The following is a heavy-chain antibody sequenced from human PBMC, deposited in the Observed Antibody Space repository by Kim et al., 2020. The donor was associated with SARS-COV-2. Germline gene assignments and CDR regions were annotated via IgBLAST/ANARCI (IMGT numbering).Heavy chain of an antibody. Sequence: GESLKISCKGSGYSFTSYWIGWVRQMPGKGLEWMGIIYPGDSDTRYSPSFQGQVTISADKSISTAYLQWSSLKASDTAMYYCARLDCSGGSCWGFDYWGQGTLVTVSS. J-gene: IGHJ4*02. CDR1: GYSFTSYW. D-gene: IGHD2-15*01. CDR3: ARLDCSGGSCWGFDY. CDR2: IYPGDSDT. V-gene: IGHV5-51*01.